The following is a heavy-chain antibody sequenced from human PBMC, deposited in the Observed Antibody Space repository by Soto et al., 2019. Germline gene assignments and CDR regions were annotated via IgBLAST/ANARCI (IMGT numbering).Heavy chain of an antibody. CDR3: AAAPHMRVFGY. V-gene: IGHV3-23*01. CDR1: GFSFSSYA. CDR2: ISGSGGST. D-gene: IGHD2-2*01. Sequence: LRLSCAASGFSFSSYAMTWVRQAPGKGLEWVSAISGSGGSTYYADSVKGRFTISRDNSKNTLYLQMNSLRAEDTAIYYCAAAPHMRVFGYWGQGTLVTVS. J-gene: IGHJ4*02.